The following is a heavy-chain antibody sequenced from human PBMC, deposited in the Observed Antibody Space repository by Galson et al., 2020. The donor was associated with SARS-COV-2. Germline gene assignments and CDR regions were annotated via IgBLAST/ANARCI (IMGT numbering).Heavy chain of an antibody. CDR2: LWYDGSKK. CDR1: GFTFSTYG. D-gene: IGHD5-12*01. J-gene: IGHJ4*02. Sequence: GESLKISCVASGFTFSTYGMHWVRQAPGKGLEWVAGLWYDGSKKYYADSVKGRFTISRDNSKNTLYLQMNSLRAEDTAVYYCGRGDRDGFNYVSDYWGQGTRVTVAS. CDR3: GRGDRDGFNYVSDY. V-gene: IGHV3-33*03.